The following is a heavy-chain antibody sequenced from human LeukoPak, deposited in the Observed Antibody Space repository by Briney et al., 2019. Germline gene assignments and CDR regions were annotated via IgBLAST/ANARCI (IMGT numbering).Heavy chain of an antibody. J-gene: IGHJ5*02. CDR3: ARDRGYCSGGSCHNWFDP. D-gene: IGHD2-15*01. CDR1: GGSFSGYY. Sequence: SETLSLTCAVYGGSFSGYYWSWIRQPPGKGLEWIGYIYYSGSTNYNPSLKSRVTISVDTSKNQFSLKLSSVTAADTAVYYCARDRGYCSGGSCHNWFDPWGQGTLVTVSS. CDR2: IYYSGST. V-gene: IGHV4-59*01.